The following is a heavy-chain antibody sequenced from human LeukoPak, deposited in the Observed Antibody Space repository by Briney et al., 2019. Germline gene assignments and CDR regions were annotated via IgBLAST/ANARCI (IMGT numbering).Heavy chain of an antibody. CDR3: ARDGAVDDFYYYGMDV. Sequence: GGSLRLSCAASGFTFSSYWMSWVRQAPGKGPEWVANIKQDGSEKYYVDSVKGRFTISGDNAKNSLYLQMNSLRAEDTAVYYCARDGAVDDFYYYGMDVWGQGTTVTVSS. J-gene: IGHJ6*02. D-gene: IGHD3/OR15-3a*01. CDR2: IKQDGSEK. V-gene: IGHV3-7*01. CDR1: GFTFSSYW.